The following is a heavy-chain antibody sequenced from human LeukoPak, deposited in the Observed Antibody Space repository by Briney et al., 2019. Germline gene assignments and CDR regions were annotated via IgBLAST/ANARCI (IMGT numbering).Heavy chain of an antibody. CDR2: ISSSSSPI. D-gene: IGHD6-13*01. Sequence: GGSLRLSCAASGFTFSSCSMDWVRQAPGKGLEWVSYISSSSSPIYYADSVKGRFAISRDNAKNSLYLQMNSLRAEDTALYYCAKGSSLYVDYWGQGTLVTVSS. CDR1: GFTFSSCS. V-gene: IGHV3-48*01. CDR3: AKGSSLYVDY. J-gene: IGHJ4*02.